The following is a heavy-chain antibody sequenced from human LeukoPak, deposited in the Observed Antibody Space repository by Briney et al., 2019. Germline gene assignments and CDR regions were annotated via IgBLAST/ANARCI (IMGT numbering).Heavy chain of an antibody. D-gene: IGHD6-13*01. CDR2: IRYDGSNK. Sequence: GGSLRLSCAASGFTFSSYGMHWVRQAPGKGLEWVAVIRYDGSNKYYADSVKGRFTISRDNSKNTLYLQMNSLRAEDTAVYYCARAGEYSSSWYVWSFFDYWGQGTLVTVSS. V-gene: IGHV3-33*01. J-gene: IGHJ4*02. CDR1: GFTFSSYG. CDR3: ARAGEYSSSWYVWSFFDY.